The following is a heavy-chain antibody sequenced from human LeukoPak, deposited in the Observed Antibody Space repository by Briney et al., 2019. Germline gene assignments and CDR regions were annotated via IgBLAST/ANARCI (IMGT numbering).Heavy chain of an antibody. J-gene: IGHJ4*02. CDR3: AGTLSVVPAAIGY. D-gene: IGHD2-2*01. Sequence: GGSLRLSCAASGFTFSDYYMSWIRQAPGKGLEWASYISSSGSSIYYADSVKGRFTMSRDNAKNSLYLQMNSLRAEDTAVYYCAGTLSVVPAAIGYWGQGTLVTVSS. CDR2: ISSSGSSI. CDR1: GFTFSDYY. V-gene: IGHV3-11*01.